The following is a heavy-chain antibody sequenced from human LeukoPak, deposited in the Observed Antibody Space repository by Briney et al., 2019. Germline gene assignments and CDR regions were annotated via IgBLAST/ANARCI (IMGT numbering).Heavy chain of an antibody. V-gene: IGHV4-4*02. CDR3: ARSPVATPLM. Sequence: SGTLSLTCTVSGDSINSLDLWSWVRQPPGKGLEWIGEMYLSGTTHSNPSLKSRVTISVDTSKNQFSLKLSSVTAADTAVYYCARSPVATPLMWGQGTLVTVSS. D-gene: IGHD5-12*01. J-gene: IGHJ4*02. CDR1: GDSINSLDL. CDR2: MYLSGTT.